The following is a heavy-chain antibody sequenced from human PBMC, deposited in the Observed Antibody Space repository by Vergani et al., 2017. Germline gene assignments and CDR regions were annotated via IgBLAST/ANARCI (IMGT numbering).Heavy chain of an antibody. CDR1: GGSISSYY. D-gene: IGHD3-22*01. CDR2: IYTSGST. CDR3: ARGLYYYDSSGYFGYYFDY. J-gene: IGHJ4*02. V-gene: IGHV4-4*07. Sequence: QLQLQESGPGLVKPSETLSLTCTVSGGSISSYYWSWIRQPAGKGLEWIGRIYTSGSTNYNPSLKSRVTMSVDTSKNQFSLKLSSVTAADTAVYYCARGLYYYDSSGYFGYYFDYWGQGTLVTVSS.